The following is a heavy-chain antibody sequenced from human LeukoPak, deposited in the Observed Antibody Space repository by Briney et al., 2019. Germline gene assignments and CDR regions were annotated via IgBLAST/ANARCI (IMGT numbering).Heavy chain of an antibody. J-gene: IGHJ4*02. CDR1: GFTFSNYA. CDR2: ISGSGEST. Sequence: GGSLRLSCAASGFTFSNYAMSWVRQAPGKGLEWVSLISGSGESTYYADSVKGRFTISRDNSKNTLYLQMNSLRAEDTAAYYCAKDPYGSSYYYFDYWGQGNLVTVSS. D-gene: IGHD6-13*01. CDR3: AKDPYGSSYYYFDY. V-gene: IGHV3-23*01.